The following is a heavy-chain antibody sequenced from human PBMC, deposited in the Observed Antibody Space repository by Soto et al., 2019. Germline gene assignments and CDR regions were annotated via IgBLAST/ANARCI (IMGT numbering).Heavy chain of an antibody. Sequence: SETLSLTCTVSGASISSGGYYWSWIRQLPGKGLEWIGYIYNIGNSGTAYYNPSLESRVTISVDTSKNQFSLDLTSVTAADTAVYYCAREVRGYSYGYGLRYFDYWGQGTLVTV. V-gene: IGHV4-30-4*08. CDR1: GASISSGGYY. CDR2: IYNIGNSGTA. J-gene: IGHJ4*02. D-gene: IGHD5-18*01. CDR3: AREVRGYSYGYGLRYFDY.